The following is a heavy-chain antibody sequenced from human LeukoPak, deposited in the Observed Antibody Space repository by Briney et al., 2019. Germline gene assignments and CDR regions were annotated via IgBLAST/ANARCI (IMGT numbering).Heavy chain of an antibody. CDR3: AKDRSYYYDSSGYLFDY. J-gene: IGHJ4*02. D-gene: IGHD3-22*01. Sequence: PGGSLRLSCAASGFTFSSYGMHWVRQAPGKGLEWVAFIRYDGSNKYYADSVKGRFTISRDNSKNTLYLQMNSLRAEDTAVYYCAKDRSYYYDSSGYLFDYWGQGTLVTVSS. CDR1: GFTFSSYG. V-gene: IGHV3-30*02. CDR2: IRYDGSNK.